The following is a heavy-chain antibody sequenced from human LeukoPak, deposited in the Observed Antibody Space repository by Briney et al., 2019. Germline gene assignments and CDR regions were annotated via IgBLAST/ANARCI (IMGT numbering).Heavy chain of an antibody. J-gene: IGHJ4*02. CDR2: IYYSGST. V-gene: IGHV4-39*07. CDR3: ARDRGSGWYRIGNFDY. Sequence: SETLSLTCTVSGGSISSSSYYWGWIRQPPGKGLEWIGTIYYSGSTYYNPSLKSRVTISIDTSKNQFSLKLSSVTAADTAVYYCARDRGSGWYRIGNFDYWGQGTLVTVSS. D-gene: IGHD6-19*01. CDR1: GGSISSSSYY.